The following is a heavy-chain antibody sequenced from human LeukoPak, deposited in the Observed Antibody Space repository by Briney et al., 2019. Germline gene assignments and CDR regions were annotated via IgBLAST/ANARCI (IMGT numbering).Heavy chain of an antibody. J-gene: IGHJ3*02. CDR1: GGSFSGYY. V-gene: IGHV4-34*01. D-gene: IGHD3-3*01. Sequence: SETLSLTCAVYGGSFSGYYWSWIRQPPGKGLEWIGEINHSRSTNYNPSLKSRVTISVDTSKNQFSLKLSSVTAADTAVYYCARHLLYDFWSGYPYAFDIWGQGTMVTVSS. CDR3: ARHLLYDFWSGYPYAFDI. CDR2: INHSRST.